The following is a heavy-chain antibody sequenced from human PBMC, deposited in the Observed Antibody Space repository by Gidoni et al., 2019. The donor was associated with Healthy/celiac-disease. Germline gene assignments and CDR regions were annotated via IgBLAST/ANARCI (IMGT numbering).Heavy chain of an antibody. Sequence: EVQLVQSGAEVKKPGESLRISCKGSGYSFTSYWISWVRQMPGKGLEWMGRIDPSDPYTNYSPSLQGHGTISADKSISTAYLQWSSLKASDTAMYYCATNLGYCSSTSCHPSYYYYYMDVWGKGTTVTVSS. CDR1: GYSFTSYW. J-gene: IGHJ6*03. V-gene: IGHV5-10-1*01. CDR3: ATNLGYCSSTSCHPSYYYYYMDV. CDR2: IDPSDPYT. D-gene: IGHD2-2*01.